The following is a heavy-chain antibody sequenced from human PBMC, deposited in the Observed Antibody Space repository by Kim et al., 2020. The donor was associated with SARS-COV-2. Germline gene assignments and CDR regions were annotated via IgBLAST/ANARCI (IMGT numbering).Heavy chain of an antibody. CDR1: GFTFSRYA. D-gene: IGHD2-8*02. CDR2: ISYDGSNK. Sequence: GGSLRLSCAASGFTFSRYAMHWVRQAPGKGLEWVVVISYDGSNKYYADSVKGRFTISRDNSKNTLYLQMNSLRAEDTAVYYCARVPGGNYQYYGMDVWGQGTTVTVSS. CDR3: ARVPGGNYQYYGMDV. J-gene: IGHJ6*02. V-gene: IGHV3-30-3*01.